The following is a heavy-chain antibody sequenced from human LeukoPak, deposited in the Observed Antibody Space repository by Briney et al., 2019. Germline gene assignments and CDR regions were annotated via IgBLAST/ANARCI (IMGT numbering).Heavy chain of an antibody. CDR3: AKAKVLWFGEYVDY. J-gene: IGHJ4*02. V-gene: IGHV3-23*01. D-gene: IGHD3-10*01. CDR2: ISGSGGRT. Sequence: QAGGSLRLSCAASGFTFSSYAMSWVRQAPGKGLEWVSGISGSGGRTNYADSVKGRFTISRDNSKNTLYLQMNSLRAEDTAVYYCAKAKVLWFGEYVDYWGRGTLVTVSS. CDR1: GFTFSSYA.